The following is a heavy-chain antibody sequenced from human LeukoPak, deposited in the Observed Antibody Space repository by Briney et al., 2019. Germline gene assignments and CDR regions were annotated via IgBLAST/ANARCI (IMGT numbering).Heavy chain of an antibody. V-gene: IGHV3-23*01. CDR1: GFTFSSYW. D-gene: IGHD5-18*01. J-gene: IGHJ3*02. Sequence: GGSLRLSCAASGFTFSSYWMSWVRQAPGKGLEWVSAISGSGGSTYYADSVKGRFTISRDNSKNTLYLQMNSLRAEDTAVYYCAKKASRGYSYGWTYDAFDIWGQGTMVTVSS. CDR2: ISGSGGST. CDR3: AKKASRGYSYGWTYDAFDI.